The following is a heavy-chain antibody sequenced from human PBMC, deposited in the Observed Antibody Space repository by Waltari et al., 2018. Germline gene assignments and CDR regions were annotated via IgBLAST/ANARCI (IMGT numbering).Heavy chain of an antibody. CDR2: IYYSWST. J-gene: IGHJ4*02. Sequence: QVQLQESGPGLVKPSETLSLTCTVSGGSISSYYWSWIRQPPGKGLEWIGYIYYSWSTNYNPSLKSRVTISVDTSKNQFSLKLSSVTAADTAVYYCARGGVVTPRYYFDYWGQGTLVTVSS. V-gene: IGHV4-59*01. CDR3: ARGGVVTPRYYFDY. CDR1: GGSISSYY. D-gene: IGHD2-21*02.